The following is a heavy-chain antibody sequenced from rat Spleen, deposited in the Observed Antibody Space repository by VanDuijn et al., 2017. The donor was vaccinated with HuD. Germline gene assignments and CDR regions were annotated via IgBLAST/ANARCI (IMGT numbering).Heavy chain of an antibody. CDR2: TSSGGGST. J-gene: IGHJ4*01. CDR1: GFTFSDYN. D-gene: IGHD1-2*01. Sequence: EVQLVESGGGLVQPGRSLKLSCAASGFTFSDYNMAWVRQAPKKGLEWVASTSSGGGSTYYRDSVKGRFTISRDNAENTVYLQMNSLRSEDTATYYCGKDMNYYSTYPFYVMGAWGQGASVTVSS. CDR3: GKDMNYYSTYPFYVMGA. V-gene: IGHV5S23*01.